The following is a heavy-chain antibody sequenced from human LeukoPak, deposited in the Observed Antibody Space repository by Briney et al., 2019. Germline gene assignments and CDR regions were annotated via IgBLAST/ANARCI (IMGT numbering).Heavy chain of an antibody. CDR3: AREKNYGMDV. V-gene: IGHV1-18*01. D-gene: IGHD2/OR15-2a*01. J-gene: IGHJ6*02. Sequence: APVKVSCKASGYTFTSLGISWVRQAPGQGLEWTGWIGAYNGNTNYAQKFQGRVTMTTDTSTSTAYMELRSLRSDDTAVYYCAREKNYGMDVWGQGTTVTVSS. CDR1: GYTFTSLG. CDR2: IGAYNGNT.